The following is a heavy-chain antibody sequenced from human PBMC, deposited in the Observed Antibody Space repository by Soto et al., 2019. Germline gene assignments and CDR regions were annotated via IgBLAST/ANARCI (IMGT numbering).Heavy chain of an antibody. J-gene: IGHJ5*02. CDR2: IYHSGST. V-gene: IGHV4-30-2*01. D-gene: IGHD2-2*01. CDR1: GYSISNDGYS. Sequence: SETRALTYAISGYSISNDGYSWSWIRQPPGKGLEWIGYIYHSGSTYYNPSLKSRVTISVDRSKNQFSLKLSSVTAADTAVYYCARVPDRWGQGTLVNVSS. CDR3: ARVPDR.